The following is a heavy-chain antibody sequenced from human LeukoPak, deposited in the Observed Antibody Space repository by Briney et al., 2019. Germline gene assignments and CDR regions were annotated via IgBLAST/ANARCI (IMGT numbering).Heavy chain of an antibody. J-gene: IGHJ4*02. D-gene: IGHD1-26*01. CDR1: GFTFSRYN. Sequence: GGSLRLSCAASGFTFSRYNMNWVRQAPGKGLEWVSYISSSSTIHYADSVRGRFTISRDNAKNSLYLQMNSLRAEDTAVYYCAKDEVGGHFEHWGQGTLVTVSS. V-gene: IGHV3-48*04. CDR3: AKDEVGGHFEH. CDR2: ISSSSTI.